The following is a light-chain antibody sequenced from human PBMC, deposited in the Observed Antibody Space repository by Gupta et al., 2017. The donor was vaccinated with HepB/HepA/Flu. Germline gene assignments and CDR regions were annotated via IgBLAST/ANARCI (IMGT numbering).Light chain of an antibody. CDR3: LQDYNYPRT. Sequence: AIQMTQSPSSLSASVGDSVTISCRASQVISNDLGWYQQKPGRAPKLLIYSASTLQSGVPSRFSGSGSATYFTLTINNLQPEDFATYYFLQDYNYPRTFGQGTKVEVK. J-gene: IGKJ1*01. V-gene: IGKV1-6*01. CDR1: QVISND. CDR2: SAS.